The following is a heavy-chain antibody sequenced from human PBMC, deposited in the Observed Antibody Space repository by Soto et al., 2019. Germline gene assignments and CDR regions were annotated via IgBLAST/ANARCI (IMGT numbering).Heavy chain of an antibody. V-gene: IGHV1-18*01. J-gene: IGHJ5*02. CDR1: GYTFFSYA. CDR3: ARFLGPTSSENWFDP. CDR2: VSGYNGHT. D-gene: IGHD1-26*01. Sequence: KLVQSGAEGKKPGASVKVSCQTSGYTFFSYAITWVRQAPGQGLEWMGWVSGYNGHTNYAQKFQERVTMTRDISTTTVFMEVRNLRSDDTAVYYCARFLGPTSSENWFDPWGQGTLVTVSS.